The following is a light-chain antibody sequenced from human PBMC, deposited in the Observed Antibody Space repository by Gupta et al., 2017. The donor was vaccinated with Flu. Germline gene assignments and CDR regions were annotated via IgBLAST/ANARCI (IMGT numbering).Light chain of an antibody. Sequence: DIHMTQSPSSLSASVGDRVTITCRASQTINSYLNWYQQKPGKAPQVLIYAASSLESGVPRRFSGSGSGTDYTLTISGLQSEDFATYYCQQTDATPLTFGGGTRVDIQ. CDR3: QQTDATPLT. CDR2: AAS. CDR1: QTINSY. V-gene: IGKV1-39*01. J-gene: IGKJ4*02.